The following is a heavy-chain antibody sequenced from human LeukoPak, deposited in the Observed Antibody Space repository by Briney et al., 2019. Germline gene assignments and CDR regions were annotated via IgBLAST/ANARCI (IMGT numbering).Heavy chain of an antibody. CDR2: FRGSGGGT. CDR3: ARDPNGDYIGAFDM. J-gene: IGHJ3*02. V-gene: IGHV3-23*01. D-gene: IGHD4-17*01. Sequence: GGSLRLSCAASGFIFSNLALRWLRRSPGKGRRWFSAFRGSGGGTFYADSVKGRFTISRDNSKNTLYLQMNGLRAEDTAVYYCARDPNGDYIGAFDMWGRGTLVTVSS. CDR1: GFIFSNLA.